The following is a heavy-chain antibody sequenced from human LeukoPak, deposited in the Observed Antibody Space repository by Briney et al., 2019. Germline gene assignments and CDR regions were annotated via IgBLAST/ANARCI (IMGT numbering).Heavy chain of an antibody. CDR2: INHSGST. CDR1: GGSSSGYY. V-gene: IGHV4-34*01. D-gene: IGHD3-10*01. Sequence: SETLSLTCAVYGGSSSGYYWSWIRQPPGKGLEWIGEINHSGSTNQNPSLKSRVTISIDTSKNQFSLKLSSVTAADTAVYYCARGYGSGSYFVYWGQGTLVTVSS. CDR3: ARGYGSGSYFVY. J-gene: IGHJ4*02.